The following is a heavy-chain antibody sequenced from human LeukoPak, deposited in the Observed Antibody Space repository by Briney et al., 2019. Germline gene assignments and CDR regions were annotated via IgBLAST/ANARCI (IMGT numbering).Heavy chain of an antibody. CDR2: ITGSGGST. V-gene: IGHV3-23*01. D-gene: IGHD3-22*01. CDR3: AKLVVVITPFDY. Sequence: GGSLRLSCAASGFTFSTYAMSWVRQAPGKGLEWVSTITGSGGSTYYADSVKGRFTISRDNSKNTLYHQMNSLRAEDTAVYYCAKLVVVITPFDYWGQGTLVTVSS. J-gene: IGHJ4*02. CDR1: GFTFSTYA.